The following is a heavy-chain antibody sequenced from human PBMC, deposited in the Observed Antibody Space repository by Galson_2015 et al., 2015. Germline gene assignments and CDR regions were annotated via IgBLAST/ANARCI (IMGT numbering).Heavy chain of an antibody. CDR3: ARGLVIYSGYDAGYDL. CDR1: GGPIGSFY. J-gene: IGHJ5*02. V-gene: IGHV4-59*01. CDR2: FYYSGST. D-gene: IGHD5-12*01. Sequence: ETLSLTCSVFGGPIGSFYWTWIRQPPGKGLEWIGYFYYSGSTKHNPSLKSRITMSVDTSKNQFFLRLTSMTAADTAVYYCARGLVIYSGYDAGYDLWGQGTLVTVSS.